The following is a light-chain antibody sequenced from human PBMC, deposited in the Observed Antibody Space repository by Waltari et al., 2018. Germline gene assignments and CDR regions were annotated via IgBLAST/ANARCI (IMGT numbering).Light chain of an antibody. CDR3: NQRATRPRA. J-gene: IGKJ1*01. CDR2: DAS. Sequence: EIVLTQSPATLSLSPGERATLPCRASQSVSSYLAWYQQKPGQAPRHLIYDASTRATGIPARFSGSGAGTDVTLTITNLGPEDSAVYYCNQRATRPRAFGQGTKVEIK. CDR1: QSVSSY. V-gene: IGKV3-11*01.